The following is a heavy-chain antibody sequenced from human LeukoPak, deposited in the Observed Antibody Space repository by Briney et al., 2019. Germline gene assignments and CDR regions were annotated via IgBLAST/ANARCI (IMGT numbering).Heavy chain of an antibody. V-gene: IGHV1-18*01. Sequence: ASVKVSCKASGYTFTSYGISWVRQAPGQGLEWMGWISAYNGNTNYAQKLQGRVTMTTDTSTSTAYMELRSLRSDDTAVYYCAREGIYSGCGQGYYYYGMDVWGQGTTVTVSS. CDR2: ISAYNGNT. CDR1: GYTFTSYG. J-gene: IGHJ6*02. D-gene: IGHD5-12*01. CDR3: AREGIYSGCGQGYYYYGMDV.